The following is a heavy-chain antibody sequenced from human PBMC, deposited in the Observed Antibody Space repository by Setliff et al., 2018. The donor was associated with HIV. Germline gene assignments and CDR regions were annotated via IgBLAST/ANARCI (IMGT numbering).Heavy chain of an antibody. CDR2: IYHSGST. D-gene: IGHD3-9*01. J-gene: IGHJ6*03. V-gene: IGHV4-4*02. CDR1: GGSISSNW. CDR3: ARILRYFDFANYFYYMDV. Sequence: PSETLSLTCAVSGGSISSNWWSWVRQSPGKGLEWIGEIYHSGSTHYNPSLQSRVTISVDTSKNQFSLKLSSVTAADTAVYYCARILRYFDFANYFYYMDVWGKGTTVTVSS.